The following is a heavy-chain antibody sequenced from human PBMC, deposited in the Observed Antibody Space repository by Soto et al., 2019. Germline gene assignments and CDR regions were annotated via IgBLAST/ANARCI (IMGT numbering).Heavy chain of an antibody. D-gene: IGHD4-17*01. CDR2: IYYSGST. V-gene: IGHV4-31*03. CDR1: GGSISSGGYY. CDR3: ARYPTYDYGDLGYFDY. Sequence: QVQLQESGPGLVKPSQTLSLTCTVSGGSISSGGYYWSWIRQHPGKGLEWIGYIYYSGSTYYNPSLKSRVTISXVTMKXXFSLKLSSVTAADTAVYYCARYPTYDYGDLGYFDYWGQGTLVTVSS. J-gene: IGHJ4*02.